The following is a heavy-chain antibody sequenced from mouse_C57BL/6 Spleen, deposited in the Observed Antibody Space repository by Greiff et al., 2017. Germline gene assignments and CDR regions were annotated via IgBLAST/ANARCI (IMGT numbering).Heavy chain of an antibody. J-gene: IGHJ3*01. V-gene: IGHV1-50*01. D-gene: IGHD1-1*01. CDR1: GYTFTSYW. CDR2: IDPSDSYT. CDR3: ARTDLLYGSPTWFAY. Sequence: QVQLQQPGAELVKPGASVKLSCKASGYTFTSYWMQWVKQRPGQGLEWIGEIDPSDSYTNYNQKFKGKATLTVDTSSSTAYMQLSSLTSEDSSVYYCARTDLLYGSPTWFAYWGQGTLVTVSA.